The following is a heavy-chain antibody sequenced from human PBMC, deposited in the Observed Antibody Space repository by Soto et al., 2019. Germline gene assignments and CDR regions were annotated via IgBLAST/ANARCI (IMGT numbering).Heavy chain of an antibody. CDR2: IYYSGST. CDR1: GGSISSHY. CDR3: ARDKITGLFDY. J-gene: IGHJ4*02. V-gene: IGHV4-59*11. D-gene: IGHD2-8*02. Sequence: SETLSLTCTVSGGSISSHYWSWIRQPPGKGLEWIGYIYYSGSTNYNRSLKSRVTISVDTSKNQFSLKLNSVTAADTAVYYCARDKITGLFDYWGQGTLVTVSS.